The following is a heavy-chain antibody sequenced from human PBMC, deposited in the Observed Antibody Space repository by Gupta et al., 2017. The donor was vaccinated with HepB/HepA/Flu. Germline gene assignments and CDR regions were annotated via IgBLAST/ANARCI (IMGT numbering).Heavy chain of an antibody. D-gene: IGHD1-26*01. CDR3: TRGGIVGAN. Sequence: EVQLVESGGGFVQSGGSLRLSCAASGFTVSSTYMSWVRQATGKGLEWVSVIYNFNTTYYADSVKGRFNISRDSYKNMVYLQMNNSTVEDTAVYYCTRGGIVGANWGQGTLVIVSS. J-gene: IGHJ4*02. CDR1: GFTVSSTY. CDR2: IYNFNTT. V-gene: IGHV3-66*01.